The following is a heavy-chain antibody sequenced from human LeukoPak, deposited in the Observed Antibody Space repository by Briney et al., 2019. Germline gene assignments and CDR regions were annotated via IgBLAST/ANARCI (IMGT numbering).Heavy chain of an antibody. V-gene: IGHV4-34*01. Sequence: PSETLSLTCAVYGGSFSGYYWSWIRQPPGKGLEWIGTIYHSGRTYYNPSLKSRVTISVDTAKNQFSLRVSSVTAADTAVYYCARWEGYSSSWSEGLFDYWGQGTLVTVSS. CDR3: ARWEGYSSSWSEGLFDY. D-gene: IGHD6-13*01. J-gene: IGHJ4*02. CDR2: IYHSGRT. CDR1: GGSFSGYY.